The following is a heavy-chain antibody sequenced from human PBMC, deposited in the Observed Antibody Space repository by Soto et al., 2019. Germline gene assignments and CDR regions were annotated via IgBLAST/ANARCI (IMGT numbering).Heavy chain of an antibody. D-gene: IGHD1-26*01. CDR1: GGSISSGGYY. CDR2: IYYSGST. Sequence: SETLSLTCTVSGGSISSGGYYWSWIRQHPGKGLEWIGYIYYSGSTDYNPSLKSRVTISVDTSKNQFSLKLTSVTAADTAVYYCARRYGGNFDYWGQGTLVTVSS. V-gene: IGHV4-31*03. J-gene: IGHJ4*02. CDR3: ARRYGGNFDY.